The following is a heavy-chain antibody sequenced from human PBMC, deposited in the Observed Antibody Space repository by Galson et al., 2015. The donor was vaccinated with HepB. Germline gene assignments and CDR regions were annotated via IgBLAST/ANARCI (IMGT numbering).Heavy chain of an antibody. J-gene: IGHJ6*03. CDR3: AREGIVVVPASGNYYYYYMDV. V-gene: IGHV1-46*01. Sequence: SVKVSCRASGYTFTSYYMHWVRQAPGQGLEWMGIINPSGGSTSYAQKFRGRVTMTRDTSTSTVYMELSSLRSEDTAVYYCAREGIVVVPASGNYYYYYMDVWGKGTTVTVSS. CDR1: GYTFTSYY. CDR2: INPSGGST. D-gene: IGHD2-2*01.